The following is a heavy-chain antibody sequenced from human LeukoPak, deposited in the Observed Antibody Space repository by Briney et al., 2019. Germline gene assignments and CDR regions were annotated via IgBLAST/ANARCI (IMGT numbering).Heavy chain of an antibody. CDR3: ASHYDTLGEY. J-gene: IGHJ4*02. Sequence: GGSLRLSCAASGFTVSSNYMSWVRQAPGKGLEWVSVIYSGDSTSYADSGGGTYYADSVKGRFTISRDDSKNSLYLQMNSLRAEDTAVYYCASHYDTLGEYWGQGTLVTVSS. CDR2: IYSGDSTSYADSGGGT. D-gene: IGHD3-22*01. V-gene: IGHV3-53*01. CDR1: GFTVSSNY.